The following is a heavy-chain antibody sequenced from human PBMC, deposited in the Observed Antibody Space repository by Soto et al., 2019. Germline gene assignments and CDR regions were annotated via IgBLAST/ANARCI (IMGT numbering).Heavy chain of an antibody. Sequence: ASVKVSCKASGYTFTSYGISWVRQAPGQGLEWMGWISAYNGNTNYAQKLQGRVTMTTDTSTSTAYMELRSLRSDDTAVYYCARRPDLYSSGWYEGGYFDYWGQGTLVTVSS. CDR3: ARRPDLYSSGWYEGGYFDY. J-gene: IGHJ4*02. D-gene: IGHD6-19*01. CDR2: ISAYNGNT. V-gene: IGHV1-18*01. CDR1: GYTFTSYG.